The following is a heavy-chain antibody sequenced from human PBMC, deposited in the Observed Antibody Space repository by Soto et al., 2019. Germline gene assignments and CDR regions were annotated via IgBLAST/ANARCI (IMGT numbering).Heavy chain of an antibody. Sequence: GESLKISAQCSGYTFSNFWIGWVGQLPGKGLEWMGIIYPGDHETRYSPSFHGKVTISADKSINTAYLQWNSLEASDTAFYFCARSPRSSPYFDYWGQGALVTVSS. CDR2: IYPGDHET. J-gene: IGHJ4*02. CDR3: ARSPRSSPYFDY. D-gene: IGHD6-13*01. V-gene: IGHV5-51*01. CDR1: GYTFSNFW.